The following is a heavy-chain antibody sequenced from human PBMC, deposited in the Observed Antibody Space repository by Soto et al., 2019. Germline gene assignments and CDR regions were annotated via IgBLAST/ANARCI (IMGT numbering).Heavy chain of an antibody. J-gene: IGHJ6*02. V-gene: IGHV1-69*06. D-gene: IGHD3-16*01. Sequence: ASVKVSCKASGGTFSSYAISWVRQAPXQGLEWMGGIIPIFGTASYAQKFQGRVTITADKSTSTAYMELSSLRSEDTAVYYCARLATGGLGYYYYGMDVWGQGTTVTVSS. CDR1: GGTFSSYA. CDR3: ARLATGGLGYYYYGMDV. CDR2: IIPIFGTA.